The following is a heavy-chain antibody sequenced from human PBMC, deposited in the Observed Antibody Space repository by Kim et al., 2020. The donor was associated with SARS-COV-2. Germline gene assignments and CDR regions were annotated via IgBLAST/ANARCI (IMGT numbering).Heavy chain of an antibody. CDR2: INHSGST. D-gene: IGHD2-2*01. J-gene: IGHJ6*03. CDR1: GGSFSGYY. Sequence: SETLSLTCAVYGGSFSGYYWSWIRQPPGKGLEWIGEINHSGSTNYNPSLKSRVTISVDTSKNQFSLKLSSVTAADTAVYYCARGWEEEVPAALGIRYYYYYYMDVWGKGTTVTVSS. V-gene: IGHV4-34*01. CDR3: ARGWEEEVPAALGIRYYYYYYMDV.